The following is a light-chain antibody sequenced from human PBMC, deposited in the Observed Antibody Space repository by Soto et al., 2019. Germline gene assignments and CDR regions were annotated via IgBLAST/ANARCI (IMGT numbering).Light chain of an antibody. V-gene: IGLV2-8*01. CDR1: SSDVGGYNF. Sequence: QLVLTQPPSASGSPGQSVTISCTGTSSDVGGYNFVSWYQQHPGKAPKLLIYEVSKRPSGVPDRFSGSKSDNTASLTVSGLQAEDEADYYCSSFAGGNNLLFGGGTKLTVL. CDR2: EVS. J-gene: IGLJ2*01. CDR3: SSFAGGNNLL.